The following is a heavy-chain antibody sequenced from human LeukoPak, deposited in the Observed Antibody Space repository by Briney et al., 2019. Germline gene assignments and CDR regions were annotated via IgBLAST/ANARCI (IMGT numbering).Heavy chain of an antibody. CDR2: INPNIGGP. Sequence: ASVTVSYKASGYTFTGHYMQWVRSAPGQGLEWMGWINPNIGGPNYAQKFQGRVIMTRDTSISTAYMELRRLTSDDTAVYYCARTKGYCTSTSCPGGMDVWGQGTTVTVS. CDR3: ARTKGYCTSTSCPGGMDV. CDR1: GYTFTGHY. J-gene: IGHJ6*02. D-gene: IGHD2-2*01. V-gene: IGHV1-2*02.